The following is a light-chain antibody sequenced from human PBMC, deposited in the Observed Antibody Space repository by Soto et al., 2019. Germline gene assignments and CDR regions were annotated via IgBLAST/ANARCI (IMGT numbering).Light chain of an antibody. CDR3: QQYNNWPYT. V-gene: IGKV3-15*01. J-gene: IGKJ2*01. CDR2: GAS. Sequence: EIVMTQSPATLSVSPGERATLSCRASQSVSSNLAWYQQKPGQAPRLLIYGASTRATGIPARFSGSGSGTDFTLTISSLQSEDLAVYSCQQYNNWPYTFGQGTKLEIK. CDR1: QSVSSN.